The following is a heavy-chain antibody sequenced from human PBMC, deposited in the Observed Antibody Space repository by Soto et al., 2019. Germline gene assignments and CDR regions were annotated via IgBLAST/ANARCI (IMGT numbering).Heavy chain of an antibody. CDR3: ASRASR. D-gene: IGHD1-26*01. V-gene: IGHV3-48*03. J-gene: IGHJ3*01. CDR2: IHPRGQPI. CDR1: GFTFSSSE. Sequence: EVQLVESGGGLVQPGGSLRLSCAVSGFTFSSSEMYWVRQGPGKGLEWISYIHPRGQPIFYADSVKGRFTISRDNANNSLFLQMNILRAAATAVYYCASRASRWGQGTMVTVSS.